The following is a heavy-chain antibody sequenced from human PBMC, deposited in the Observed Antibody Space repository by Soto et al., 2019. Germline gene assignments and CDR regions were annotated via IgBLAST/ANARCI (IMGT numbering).Heavy chain of an antibody. Sequence: QVQLVESGGGVVQPGRSLRLSCAASGFTFSSYGMHWVRQAPGKGLEWVAVIWYAGSNKYYADSVKGRFTISRDNSKNTLYMQMDSLRGEDTAVYYCASDLGYCSGGSCPRLGIIDYWGQGTLVTVSS. J-gene: IGHJ4*02. D-gene: IGHD2-15*01. V-gene: IGHV3-33*01. CDR3: ASDLGYCSGGSCPRLGIIDY. CDR2: IWYAGSNK. CDR1: GFTFSSYG.